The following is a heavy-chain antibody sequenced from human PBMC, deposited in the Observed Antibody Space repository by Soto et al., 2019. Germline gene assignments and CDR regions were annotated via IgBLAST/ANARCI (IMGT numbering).Heavy chain of an antibody. D-gene: IGHD3-22*01. CDR2: IYYSGST. CDR3: ARLDYYDSSGYYYVRYFIDY. J-gene: IGHJ4*02. V-gene: IGHV4-39*01. Sequence: PSETLSLTCTVSGCSISSSSYYWGWIRQPPGKGLEWIGSIYYSGSTYYNPSLKSRVTISVDTSKNQFSLKLSSVTAADTAVYYCARLDYYDSSGYYYVRYFIDYWGQGTLVTVSS. CDR1: GCSISSSSYY.